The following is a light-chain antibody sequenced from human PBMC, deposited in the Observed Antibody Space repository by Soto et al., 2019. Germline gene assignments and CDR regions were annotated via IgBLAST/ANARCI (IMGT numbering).Light chain of an antibody. CDR1: EDIGNW. Sequence: DIQMTQSPSSLSASVGDRVTITCRASEDIGNWLAWFQQKPGKAPKCLIYTASNLHSGVPSGFSGSGSETDFTLTISGLQSEDFATYYCQQYKSYPITFGQGTRLEIK. CDR2: TAS. V-gene: IGKV1D-16*01. J-gene: IGKJ5*01. CDR3: QQYKSYPIT.